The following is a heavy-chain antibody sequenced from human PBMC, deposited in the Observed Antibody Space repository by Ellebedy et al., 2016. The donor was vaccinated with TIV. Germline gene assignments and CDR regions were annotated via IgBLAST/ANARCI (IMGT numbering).Heavy chain of an antibody. D-gene: IGHD3-3*01. CDR3: ATREWLDPMDV. J-gene: IGHJ6*02. CDR1: GGNLTNYA. CDR2: FIPIFDTT. V-gene: IGHV1-69*06. Sequence: SVKVSCXTSGGNLTNYAISWVRQAPGQGLEWMGGFIPIFDTTNWSQKFQGRVAITADKSTHTAYMELSSLRSEDTATYYCATREWLDPMDVWGQGTTVTVSS.